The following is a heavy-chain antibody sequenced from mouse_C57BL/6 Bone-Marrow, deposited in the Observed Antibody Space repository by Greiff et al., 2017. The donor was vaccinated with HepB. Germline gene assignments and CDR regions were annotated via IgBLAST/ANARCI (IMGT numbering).Heavy chain of an antibody. CDR1: GYTFTSYW. CDR3: AREITTVRGVYAMDY. CDR2: IDPSDSET. D-gene: IGHD1-1*01. Sequence: QVQLQQPGAELVRPGSSVKLSCKASGYTFTSYWMHWVKQRPIQGLEWIGNIDPSDSETHYNQKFKDKATLTVDKSSSTAYMQLSSLTSEDPAVYYCAREITTVRGVYAMDYWGQGTSVTVSS. J-gene: IGHJ4*01. V-gene: IGHV1-52*01.